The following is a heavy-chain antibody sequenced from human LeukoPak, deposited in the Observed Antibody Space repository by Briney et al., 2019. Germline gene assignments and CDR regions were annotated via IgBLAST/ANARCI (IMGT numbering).Heavy chain of an antibody. V-gene: IGHV3-30*18. CDR1: GFTFSSYG. Sequence: PGGSLRLSCAASGFTFSSYGMHWVRQAPGKGLEWVAVISYDGSNKYYADSVKGRFTISRDNSKNTLYLQMNSLRAEDTAVYYCAKATDIVVVVAATDYWGQGTLVTVSS. D-gene: IGHD2-15*01. CDR3: AKATDIVVVVAATDY. J-gene: IGHJ4*02. CDR2: ISYDGSNK.